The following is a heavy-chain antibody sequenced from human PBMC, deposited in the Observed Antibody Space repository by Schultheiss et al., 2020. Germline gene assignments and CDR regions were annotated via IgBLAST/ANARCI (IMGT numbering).Heavy chain of an antibody. CDR3: ARGIGFDY. Sequence: GGSLRLSCAASGFTFDDYAMHWVRQAPGKGLVWVSRVNSDGSTTNYADSVKGRFTISRDNAKNTLYLQMKSLRGEDTAVYYCARGIGFDYWGQGTLVTVSS. CDR1: GFTFDDYA. CDR2: VNSDGSTT. V-gene: IGHV3-74*01. J-gene: IGHJ4*02.